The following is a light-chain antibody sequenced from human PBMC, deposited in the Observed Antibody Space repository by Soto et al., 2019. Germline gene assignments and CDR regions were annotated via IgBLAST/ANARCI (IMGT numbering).Light chain of an antibody. J-gene: IGKJ5*01. CDR3: QQYDNWPIT. CDR1: QSVSSN. Sequence: EIVMTQSAATLSVSPGERATLSCRASQSVSSNLAWYQQKPGQAPRLLIYGASTRATGIPARVSGSGSGTEFTLTISSLQSEDFAVFYCQQYDNWPITFGQGTRLEIK. V-gene: IGKV3-15*01. CDR2: GAS.